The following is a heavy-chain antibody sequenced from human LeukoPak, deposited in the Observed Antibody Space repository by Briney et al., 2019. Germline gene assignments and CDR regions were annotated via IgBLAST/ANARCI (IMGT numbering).Heavy chain of an antibody. Sequence: TSETLSLTCTVSGDSISSSSYYWGWNRQPPGKGLEWIGSIYYSGSTYYNPSLKSRVTISVDTSKNQFSLKLSSVTAADTAVYYCARLGSGSYYGDAFDIWGQGTMVTVSS. D-gene: IGHD1-26*01. CDR3: ARLGSGSYYGDAFDI. V-gene: IGHV4-39*01. CDR2: IYYSGST. J-gene: IGHJ3*02. CDR1: GDSISSSSYY.